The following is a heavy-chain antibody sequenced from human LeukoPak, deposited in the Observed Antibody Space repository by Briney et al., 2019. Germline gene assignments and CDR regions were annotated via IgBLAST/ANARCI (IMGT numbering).Heavy chain of an antibody. D-gene: IGHD2-2*01. J-gene: IGHJ6*02. Sequence: PGGSLRLSCAASGFTFSSYGMHWVRQAPGKGLEWVAVIWYDGSNKYYADSVKGRFTISRDNSKNTLYLQMNSLRAEDTDVYYCARDDIVVVPAAGYYYYGTDVWGRGTTVTVSS. CDR1: GFTFSSYG. V-gene: IGHV3-33*01. CDR3: ARDDIVVVPAAGYYYYGTDV. CDR2: IWYDGSNK.